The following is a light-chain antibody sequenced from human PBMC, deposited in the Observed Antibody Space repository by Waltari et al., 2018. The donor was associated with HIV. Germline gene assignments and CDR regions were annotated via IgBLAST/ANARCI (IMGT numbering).Light chain of an antibody. V-gene: IGLV1-51*01. J-gene: IGLJ1*01. Sequence: QSVLTQPPSVSAAPGQKVTISCSGSSSHIDSYSVVWYQQHLPGTAPKVVIYDDNKRPSAIPDRFSGSKSGTSATLAITGLQAGDEADYYCETWDRSLSTVVFGTGTKVTVL. CDR1: SSHIDSYS. CDR3: ETWDRSLSTVV. CDR2: DDN.